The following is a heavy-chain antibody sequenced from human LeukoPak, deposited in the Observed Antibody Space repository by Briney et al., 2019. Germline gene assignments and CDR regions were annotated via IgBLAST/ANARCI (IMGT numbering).Heavy chain of an antibody. Sequence: PGGSLRLSCAASGFTFSSYAMSWVRQAPGKGLEWVSAISGSGGSTYYADSVKGRFTISRDNSKNTLYLQMNSLRAEDTAVYYCAKDLSSGWYMNYFDSWGQGTLVTVSS. CDR3: AKDLSSGWYMNYFDS. CDR1: GFTFSSYA. J-gene: IGHJ4*02. V-gene: IGHV3-23*01. CDR2: ISGSGGST. D-gene: IGHD6-19*01.